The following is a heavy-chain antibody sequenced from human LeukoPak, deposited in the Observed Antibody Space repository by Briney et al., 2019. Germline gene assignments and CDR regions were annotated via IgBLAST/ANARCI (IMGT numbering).Heavy chain of an antibody. CDR1: GGSISSYY. CDR3: ATVTAVAGDNWFDP. CDR2: IYHSGST. J-gene: IGHJ5*02. D-gene: IGHD6-19*01. Sequence: PSETLSLTCTVSGGSISSYYWGWIRQPPGKGLEWIGSIYHSGSTYYNPSLKSRVTISVDTSKNQFSLKLSSVTAADTAGYYCATVTAVAGDNWFDPWGQGTLVTVSS. V-gene: IGHV4-38-2*02.